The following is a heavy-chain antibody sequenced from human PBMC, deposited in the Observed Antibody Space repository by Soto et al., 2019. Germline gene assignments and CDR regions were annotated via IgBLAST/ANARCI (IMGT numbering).Heavy chain of an antibody. CDR2: ISAYNGNT. J-gene: IGHJ4*02. CDR1: GYTFTNFG. D-gene: IGHD3-16*01. V-gene: IGHV1-18*01. Sequence: QVQLVQSGAEVKKPGASVKVSCKASGYTFTNFGISWVRQAPGQGLEWMGWISAYNGNTNYAQNFQGRVTMTTDTSTSTAYMELRSLGSDVAAAYYSARGGTPIDYWGQGSLVTVSS. CDR3: ARGGTPIDY.